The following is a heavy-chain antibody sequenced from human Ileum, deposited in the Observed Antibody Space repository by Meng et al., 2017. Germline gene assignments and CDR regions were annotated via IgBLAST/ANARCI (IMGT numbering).Heavy chain of an antibody. D-gene: IGHD3-22*01. CDR2: ISGSGGST. V-gene: IGHV3-23*01. CDR3: AKRYYSDSSGYLGSIDY. Sequence: GGSLRLSCAASGFTFSSHAINWVRQAPGKGLEWVSAISGSGGSTYYADSVKGRFTISRDNSKNTLYLQMNSLIAEDTAVYYCAKRYYSDSSGYLGSIDYWGQGTLVTVSS. J-gene: IGHJ4*02. CDR1: GFTFSSHA.